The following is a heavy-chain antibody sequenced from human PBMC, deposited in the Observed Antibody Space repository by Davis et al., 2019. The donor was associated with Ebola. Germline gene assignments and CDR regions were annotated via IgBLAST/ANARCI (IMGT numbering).Heavy chain of an antibody. Sequence: GSLSLSCTVSGGSTSSSSYYWGWIRQSPGTGLEGIGSSYYSGNTYYNPSLKSRLIISVDTSKNQFSLNLTSVTAADTAVYYCARLTLTSAPDIVDYWGQGRLVTVSS. CDR3: ARLTLTSAPDIVDY. J-gene: IGHJ4*02. CDR2: SYYSGNT. D-gene: IGHD2-15*01. V-gene: IGHV4-39*01. CDR1: GGSTSSSSYY.